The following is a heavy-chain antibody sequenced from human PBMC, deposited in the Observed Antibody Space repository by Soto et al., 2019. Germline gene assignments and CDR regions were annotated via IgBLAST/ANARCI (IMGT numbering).Heavy chain of an antibody. CDR1: GYTFTSYD. CDR2: MNPNSGNT. V-gene: IGHV1-8*01. CDR3: ARSYCSGGSGYPPLYWYFDL. J-gene: IGHJ2*01. Sequence: QVQLVQSGAEVKKPGASVKVSCKASGYTFTSYDINWVRQATGQGLEWMGWMNPNSGNTGYAQKFQGRVTMTRNTSISTAYMELSSLRSEDSAVYSCARSYCSGGSGYPPLYWYFDLWGRGTLVTVSS. D-gene: IGHD2-15*01.